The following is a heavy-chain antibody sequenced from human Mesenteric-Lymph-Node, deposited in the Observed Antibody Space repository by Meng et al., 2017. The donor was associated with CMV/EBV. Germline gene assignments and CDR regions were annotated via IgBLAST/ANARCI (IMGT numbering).Heavy chain of an antibody. Sequence: GGSLRPPCAASGFPFRSYAMSRVRPAPGQGLEWVSGISGSGGSTYYADSVKGRFTISRDNSKNTLYLQMNSLRVEDTAVYYCAKDLVVVLPAASWGYYGMDVWGQGTTVTVSS. V-gene: IGHV3-23*01. J-gene: IGHJ6*02. D-gene: IGHD2-2*01. CDR2: ISGSGGST. CDR3: AKDLVVVLPAASWGYYGMDV. CDR1: GFPFRSYA.